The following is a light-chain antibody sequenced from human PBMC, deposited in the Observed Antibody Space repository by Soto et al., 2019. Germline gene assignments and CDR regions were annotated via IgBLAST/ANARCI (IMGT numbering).Light chain of an antibody. CDR2: DAS. V-gene: IGKV1-5*01. CDR1: QSLNNR. CDR3: HQYKTSST. Sequence: DISMAQSPSTLSASVGDIVSITCRASQSLNNRLAWYQQKPGKAPKLLIYDASTLESGVSSRFSGTGSETECTLPITDLQADDLVTYFCHQYKTSSTVGQGTKV. J-gene: IGKJ1*01.